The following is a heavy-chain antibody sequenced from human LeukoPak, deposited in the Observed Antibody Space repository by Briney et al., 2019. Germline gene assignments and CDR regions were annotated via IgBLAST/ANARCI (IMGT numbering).Heavy chain of an antibody. D-gene: IGHD3-10*01. Sequence: PSETLSHTCTVSGGSISSYYWSWIRQPPGKGLEWIGYIYYSGSTNYNPSLKSRVTISVDTSKNQFSLKLSSVTAADTAVYYCARARGVIPVAFDIWGQGTMVTVSS. CDR2: IYYSGST. J-gene: IGHJ3*02. CDR3: ARARGVIPVAFDI. CDR1: GGSISSYY. V-gene: IGHV4-59*01.